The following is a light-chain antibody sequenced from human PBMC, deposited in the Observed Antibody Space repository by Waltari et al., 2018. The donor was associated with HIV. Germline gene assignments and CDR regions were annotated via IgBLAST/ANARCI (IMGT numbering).Light chain of an antibody. J-gene: IGLJ2*01. CDR1: NLGSKK. V-gene: IGLV3-21*02. CDR3: QVWDSSSDHL. Sequence: SFVPTQPPSVSVAPGQTARITCGANNLGSKKVHWYQQKSGQAPVLVVYDDVGRPSGIPGRFSGSNSGNTAILTISRVEAGDEADYYCQVWDSSSDHLFGGGTKLTVL. CDR2: DDV.